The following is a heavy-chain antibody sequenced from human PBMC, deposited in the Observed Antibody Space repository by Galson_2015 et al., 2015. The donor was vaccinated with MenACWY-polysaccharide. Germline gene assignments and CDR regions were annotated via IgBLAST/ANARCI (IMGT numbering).Heavy chain of an antibody. D-gene: IGHD6-13*01. J-gene: IGHJ6*02. CDR2: ISGSGFSI. CDR3: AKNTSQAAESAPYDYGLDV. CDR1: EITFNTYD. Sequence: SLRLSCAVSEITFNTYDMTWVRQAPGKGLEWVATISGSGFSIHHADSVKGRFTISRDNSKNTVFLLMNNLKAADTAVYYCAKNTSQAAESAPYDYGLDVWG. V-gene: IGHV3-23*01.